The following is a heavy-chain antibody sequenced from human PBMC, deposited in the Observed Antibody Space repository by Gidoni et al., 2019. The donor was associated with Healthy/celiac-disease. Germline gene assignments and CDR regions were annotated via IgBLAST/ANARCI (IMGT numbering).Heavy chain of an antibody. V-gene: IGHV1-69*06. CDR2: IVPIFGTA. J-gene: IGHJ6*02. CDR1: GGTSSSYA. CDR3: ARATIVVVVAARGYGMDV. Sequence: QVQLVQSGAEVKKPGSSVKVSCKASGGTSSSYAISWVRQAPGQGLEWMGGIVPIFGTANYAQKFQGRVTITADKSTSTAYMELSSLRSEDTAVYYCARATIVVVVAARGYGMDVWGQGTTVTVSS. D-gene: IGHD2-15*01.